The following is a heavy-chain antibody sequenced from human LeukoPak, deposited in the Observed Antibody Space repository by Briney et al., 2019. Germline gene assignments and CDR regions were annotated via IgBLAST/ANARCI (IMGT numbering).Heavy chain of an antibody. J-gene: IGHJ1*01. Sequence: TSETLSLTCTVSGGSISSYYWSWIRQPAGKGLEWTGRIYTSGSTNYNPSLRSRVTMSVDTSKNQFSLKLSSVTAADTAVYYCARSNYGDYAAAEYFQHWGQGTLVTVSS. D-gene: IGHD4-17*01. CDR1: GGSISSYY. CDR2: IYTSGST. V-gene: IGHV4-4*07. CDR3: ARSNYGDYAAAEYFQH.